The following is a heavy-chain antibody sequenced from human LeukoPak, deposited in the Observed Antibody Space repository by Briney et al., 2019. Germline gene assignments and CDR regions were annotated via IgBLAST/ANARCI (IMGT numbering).Heavy chain of an antibody. CDR3: ARIDWVFDY. D-gene: IGHD3-9*01. J-gene: IGHJ4*02. CDR1: RYYITSGYH. CDR2: IHHSGST. V-gene: IGHV4-38-2*02. Sequence: SETLSLTCTVSRYYITSGYHGAWIRQPPGEGLEWIGSIHHSGSTYYNTSLRSRVTISVDTSKNQFSLKLSSVTAADTAVYYCARIDWVFDYWGKGTLVTVSS.